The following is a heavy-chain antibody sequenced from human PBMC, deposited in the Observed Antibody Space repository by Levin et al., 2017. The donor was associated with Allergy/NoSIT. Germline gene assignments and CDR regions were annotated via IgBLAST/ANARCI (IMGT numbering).Heavy chain of an antibody. Sequence: LRLSCAVSGVSISSGGYSWSWIRQAPGKGLEWIGYIYHSGGTYYNPSLKSRVTISLDRSKNQFSLNVNSVTAADTAVYYCASIVGASWFDPWGQGSLVTVSS. D-gene: IGHD1-26*01. CDR1: GVSISSGGYS. CDR3: ASIVGASWFDP. V-gene: IGHV4-30-2*01. CDR2: IYHSGGT. J-gene: IGHJ5*02.